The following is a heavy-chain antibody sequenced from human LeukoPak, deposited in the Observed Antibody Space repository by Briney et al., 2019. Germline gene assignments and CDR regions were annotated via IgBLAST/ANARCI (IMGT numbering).Heavy chain of an antibody. CDR3: AGKGASGAFDI. CDR1: GVSFSGYY. Sequence: KPSETLSLTCAVYGVSFSGYYWSWIRQPPGKGLEWIGEINHSGSTNYNPSLKSRVTISVDTSKNQFSLKLSSVTPADKAVYYCAGKGASGAFDIWGQGTMVTVSS. D-gene: IGHD4/OR15-4a*01. V-gene: IGHV4-34*01. CDR2: INHSGST. J-gene: IGHJ3*02.